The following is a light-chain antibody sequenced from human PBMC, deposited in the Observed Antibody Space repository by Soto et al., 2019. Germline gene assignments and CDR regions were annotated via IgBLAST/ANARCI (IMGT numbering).Light chain of an antibody. CDR2: EVN. CDR3: SSHAASGV. CDR1: SGDVGAYNY. J-gene: IGLJ3*02. V-gene: IGLV2-8*01. Sequence: QSALTQPPSASGSPGQSVAISCSGTSGDVGAYNYVSWYQQHPGKVPKLIIYEVNKRPSGVPDRFSGSKSGNTASLTVSGLQAEDEADYYCSSHAASGVFGGGTKLTVL.